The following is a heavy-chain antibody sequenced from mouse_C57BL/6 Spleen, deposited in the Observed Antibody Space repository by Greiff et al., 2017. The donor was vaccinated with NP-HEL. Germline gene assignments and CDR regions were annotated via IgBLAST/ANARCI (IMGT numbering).Heavy chain of an antibody. CDR3: ARRGYYAMDY. CDR2: IDPSDSYT. Sequence: VQLHQPGAELVMPGASVKLSCKASGYTFTSYWMHWVKQRPGQGLEWIGEIDPSDSYTNYNQKFKGKSTLTVDKSSSTAYMQLSSLTSEDSAVYYCARRGYYAMDYWGQGTSVTVSS. CDR1: GYTFTSYW. V-gene: IGHV1-69*01. J-gene: IGHJ4*01.